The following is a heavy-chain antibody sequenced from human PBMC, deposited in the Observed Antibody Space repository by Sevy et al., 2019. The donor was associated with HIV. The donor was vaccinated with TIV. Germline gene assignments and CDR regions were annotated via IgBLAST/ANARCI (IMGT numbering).Heavy chain of an antibody. CDR2: ISGSGGST. CDR3: AKRPSVVVPAAISGMDV. V-gene: IGHV3-23*01. D-gene: IGHD2-2*02. Sequence: GGSLRLSCAASGFTFSSYAMSWVRQAPGKGLEWVSAISGSGGSTYYADSVKGRFTISRDNSENTLYLQMNSLRAEDTAVYYCAKRPSVVVPAAISGMDVWGQGTTVTVSS. CDR1: GFTFSSYA. J-gene: IGHJ6*02.